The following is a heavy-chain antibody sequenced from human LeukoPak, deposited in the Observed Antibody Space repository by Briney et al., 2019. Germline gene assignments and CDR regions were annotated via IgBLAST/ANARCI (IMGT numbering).Heavy chain of an antibody. V-gene: IGHV4-34*01. CDR2: INHSGST. D-gene: IGHD3-22*01. CDR1: GGPFSGYY. J-gene: IGHJ4*02. Sequence: SETLSLTCAVYGGPFSGYYWSWIRQPPGKGLEWIGEINHSGSTDYNPSLKSRVTISIDTSKNQFSLKLSSVTAADTAVYYCAPRGYYDSSGYCYFDNWGQGTLVTVSS. CDR3: APRGYYDSSGYCYFDN.